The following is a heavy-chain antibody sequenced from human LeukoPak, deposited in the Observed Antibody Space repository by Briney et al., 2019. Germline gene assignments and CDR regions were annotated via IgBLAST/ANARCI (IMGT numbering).Heavy chain of an antibody. CDR1: GGSISSYY. V-gene: IGHV4-4*07. J-gene: IGHJ4*02. CDR2: IYTSGST. D-gene: IGHD5-12*01. Sequence: KTSETLSLTCTVSGGSISSYYWSWIRQPAGKGLEWIGRIYTSGSTNYNPPLKSRVTMSVDTSKNQFSLKLSSVTAADTAVYYCARGHGYSGYDYYFDYWGQGTLVTVSS. CDR3: ARGHGYSGYDYYFDY.